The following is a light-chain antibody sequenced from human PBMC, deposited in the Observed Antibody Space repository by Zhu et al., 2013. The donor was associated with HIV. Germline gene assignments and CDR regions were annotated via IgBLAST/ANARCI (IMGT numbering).Light chain of an antibody. CDR1: HSVSSIY. CDR2: GAS. V-gene: IGKV3-20*01. Sequence: DIVLTQSPGTLSLSPGERATLSCRASHSVSSIYLAWYQQKPGQAPRLLIYGASTRATGIPDRFSGSGSGTDFTLTISRLEPEDFAVYYCQQYGSSPLWTFGQGTKVEVK. CDR3: QQYGSSPLWT. J-gene: IGKJ1*01.